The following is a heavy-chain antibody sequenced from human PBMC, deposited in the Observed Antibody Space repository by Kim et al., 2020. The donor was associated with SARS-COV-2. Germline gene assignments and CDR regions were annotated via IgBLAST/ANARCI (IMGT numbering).Heavy chain of an antibody. CDR1: GGSISSGGYY. Sequence: SETLSLTCTVSGGSISSGGYYWSWIRQHPGKGLEWIGYIYYSGSTYYNPSLKSRVTISVDTSKNQFSLKLSSVTAADTAVYYCARGGLDYYDSSGYYGYLDYWGQGTLVTVSS. CDR2: IYYSGST. CDR3: ARGGLDYYDSSGYYGYLDY. V-gene: IGHV4-31*03. J-gene: IGHJ4*02. D-gene: IGHD3-22*01.